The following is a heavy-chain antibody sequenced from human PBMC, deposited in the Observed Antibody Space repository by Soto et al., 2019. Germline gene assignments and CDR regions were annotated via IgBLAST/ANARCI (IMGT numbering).Heavy chain of an antibody. CDR1: GYTFTSYG. CDR2: ISAYNGNT. Sequence: QVQLVQSGAEVKKPGASVKVSCKASGYTFTSYGISWVRQAPGQGLEWMGWISAYNGNTNYAQKLQGRVTMATDTSTSTAYMELRSLRSDDTAVYYCARDPRYCSGGSCYSAAFDIWGQGTMVTVSS. D-gene: IGHD2-15*01. CDR3: ARDPRYCSGGSCYSAAFDI. J-gene: IGHJ3*02. V-gene: IGHV1-18*01.